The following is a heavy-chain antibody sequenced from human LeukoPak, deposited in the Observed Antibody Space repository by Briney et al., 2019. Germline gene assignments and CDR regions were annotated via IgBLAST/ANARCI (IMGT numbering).Heavy chain of an antibody. CDR3: ARRAHGFDY. Sequence: GEPLKISCKGSGYSFTSYWIGWGRQMPGKGLEWMGIIYPGDSATRYSASFQGQVTISADKSSNTAYPQWISMKTTDTAEYYCARRAHGFDYWGQGTVVTVSS. J-gene: IGHJ4*02. CDR2: IYPGDSAT. V-gene: IGHV5-51*01. CDR1: GYSFTSYW.